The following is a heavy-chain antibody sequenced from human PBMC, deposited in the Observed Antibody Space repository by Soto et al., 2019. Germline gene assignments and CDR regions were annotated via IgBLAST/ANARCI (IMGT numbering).Heavy chain of an antibody. CDR1: GFSLSTGVG. CDR3: AQKSYYGSGSLDY. V-gene: IGHV2-5*02. Sequence: QITLKESGPTLVKPTQTLTLTCTFSGFSLSTGVGVGWIRQPPGKALECLALIYWDDDKRYSSSLKSRLTITKDTSKNQVVLIMTNMDSVDTATYYCAQKSYYGSGSLDYWGQGILVTVSS. J-gene: IGHJ4*02. D-gene: IGHD3-10*01. CDR2: IYWDDDK.